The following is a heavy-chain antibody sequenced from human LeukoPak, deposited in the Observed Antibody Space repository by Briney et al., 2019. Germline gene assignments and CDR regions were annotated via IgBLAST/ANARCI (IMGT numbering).Heavy chain of an antibody. CDR1: GFSVSSNY. CDR3: ARDSSSFPSYFDY. Sequence: GGSLRLSCVASGFSVSSNYMSWVRQAPGKGLEWVSLLYSDGSTLYADSVKGRFTISRDNSKNTLYLQMNRLRAEDTAVYYCARDSSSFPSYFDYWGQGTLVTVSS. V-gene: IGHV3-53*01. D-gene: IGHD2/OR15-2a*01. J-gene: IGHJ4*02. CDR2: LYSDGST.